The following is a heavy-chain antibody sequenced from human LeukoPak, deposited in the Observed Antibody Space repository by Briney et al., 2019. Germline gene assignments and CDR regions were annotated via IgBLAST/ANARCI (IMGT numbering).Heavy chain of an antibody. CDR2: INSDGSST. Sequence: SGGSLRLSCAASGFTFSSYWMHWIRQAPGKGLVRVSRINSDGSSTSYADSVKGRFTISRDNAKNTLYLQMNSLRAEDTAVYYCAGFGELPDYWGQGTLVTVSS. V-gene: IGHV3-74*01. CDR1: GFTFSSYW. CDR3: AGFGELPDY. J-gene: IGHJ4*02. D-gene: IGHD3-10*01.